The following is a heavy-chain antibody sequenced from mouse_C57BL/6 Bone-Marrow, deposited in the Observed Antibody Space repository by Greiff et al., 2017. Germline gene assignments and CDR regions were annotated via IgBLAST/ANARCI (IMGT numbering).Heavy chain of an antibody. CDR3: AREGHYYGSIYYAMDY. D-gene: IGHD1-1*01. V-gene: IGHV1-15*01. Sequence: QVQLQQSGAELVRPGASVTLSCKASGYTFTDYEMHWVKQTPVHGLEWIGAIDPETGGTAYNQKFKGKSTLTVDKSSSTAYMQLSSLTSEDSAVYYCAREGHYYGSIYYAMDYWGQGTSVTVSS. J-gene: IGHJ4*01. CDR1: GYTFTDYE. CDR2: IDPETGGT.